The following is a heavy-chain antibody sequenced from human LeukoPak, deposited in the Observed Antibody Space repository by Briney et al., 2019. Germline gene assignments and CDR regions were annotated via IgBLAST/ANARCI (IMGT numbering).Heavy chain of an antibody. V-gene: IGHV1-24*01. D-gene: IGHD2-2*01. Sequence: ASVKVSCKVSGYTLTELSMRWVRQAPGKGLEWMGGFDPEDGETIYAQKFQGRVTMTEDTSTDTAYMELSSLRSEDTAVYYCATGPYCSSTSCYDGDYWGQGTLVTVSS. J-gene: IGHJ4*02. CDR3: ATGPYCSSTSCYDGDY. CDR1: GYTLTELS. CDR2: FDPEDGET.